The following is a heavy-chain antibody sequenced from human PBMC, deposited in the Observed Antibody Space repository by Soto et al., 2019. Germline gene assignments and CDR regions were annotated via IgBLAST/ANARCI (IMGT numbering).Heavy chain of an antibody. CDR3: ARDFNSPAGRLSAFDI. CDR2: IIPIFGTA. V-gene: IGHV1-69*13. D-gene: IGHD2-21*01. Sequence: SVKVSFKASGGTFSSYAISWVRQAPGQGLEWMGGIIPIFGTANYAQKFQGRVTITADESTSTAYMELSSLRSEDTAVYYCARDFNSPAGRLSAFDIWGQGTMVTVSS. J-gene: IGHJ3*02. CDR1: GGTFSSYA.